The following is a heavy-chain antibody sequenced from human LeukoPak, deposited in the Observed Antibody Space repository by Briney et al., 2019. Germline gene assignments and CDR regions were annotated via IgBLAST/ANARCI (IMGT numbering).Heavy chain of an antibody. D-gene: IGHD6-13*01. CDR1: EFTFSNYD. CDR2: ISSSGAIT. Sequence: GGSLRLSCAASEFTFSNYDMSWVRQAPGKGLECVSSISSSGAITHYADSVKGRFTISRDNSKNTVYLQMNSLRAEDTAVYYCAKERGAAAATVYFDYWGQGTQVTVSS. V-gene: IGHV3-23*01. CDR3: AKERGAAAATVYFDY. J-gene: IGHJ4*02.